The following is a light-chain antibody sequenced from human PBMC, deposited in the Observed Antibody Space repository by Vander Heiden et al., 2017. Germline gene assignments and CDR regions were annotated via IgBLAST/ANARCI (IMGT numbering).Light chain of an antibody. CDR2: DAS. Sequence: EIVLPQSPPTLSLSPGERATLSCRASQSVSSYLAWYQQKPGQAPRLLIYDASNRATGIPARFSGSGSGTDFTLTISSLEPEDFAVYYCQQRSNWITFGQGTRLEIK. CDR1: QSVSSY. J-gene: IGKJ5*01. V-gene: IGKV3-11*01. CDR3: QQRSNWIT.